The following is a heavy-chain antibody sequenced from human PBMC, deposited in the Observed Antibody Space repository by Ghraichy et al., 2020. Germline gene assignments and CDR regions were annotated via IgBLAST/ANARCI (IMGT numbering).Heavy chain of an antibody. CDR2: IWYDGSNK. D-gene: IGHD4-17*01. V-gene: IGHV3-33*01. CDR3: ARVSADYVYYYGMDV. J-gene: IGHJ6*02. Sequence: GGSLRLSCAASGFTFSSYGMHWVRQAPGKGLEWVAIIWYDGSNKYYADSVKGRFTISRDNSKNTLYLQMNSLRAEDTAVYYCARVSADYVYYYGMDVWGQGTTVPVSS. CDR1: GFTFSSYG.